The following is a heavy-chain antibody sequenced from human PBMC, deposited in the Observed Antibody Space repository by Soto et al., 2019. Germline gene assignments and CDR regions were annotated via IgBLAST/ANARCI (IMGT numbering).Heavy chain of an antibody. CDR2: ISGSGGST. CDR3: VDYGDYIDY. J-gene: IGHJ4*02. V-gene: IGHV3-23*01. Sequence: GGSMILSCAASGFTFSSYAMSWVRQAPGKGLEWVSAISGSGGSTYYADSVKGRFTISRDNSKNTLYLQMNSLRAEDTAVYYCVDYGDYIDYWGQGTLVTVSS. CDR1: GFTFSSYA. D-gene: IGHD4-17*01.